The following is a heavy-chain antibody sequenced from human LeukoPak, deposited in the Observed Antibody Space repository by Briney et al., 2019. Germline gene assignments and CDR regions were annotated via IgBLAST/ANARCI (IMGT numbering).Heavy chain of an antibody. CDR1: AFSFSNYG. CDR2: IRFDGTII. V-gene: IGHV3-30*02. J-gene: IGHJ4*02. CDR3: AKDPTGVTGDYFPY. D-gene: IGHD4-17*01. Sequence: GGSLRLSCAASAFSFSNYGMHWIRQAPSKGLEWVTFIRFDGTIIYYADSVKGRFTISRDNSKNTVYLQMKSLRPEDTAVYYCAKDPTGVTGDYFPYWGQGTLVTVSS.